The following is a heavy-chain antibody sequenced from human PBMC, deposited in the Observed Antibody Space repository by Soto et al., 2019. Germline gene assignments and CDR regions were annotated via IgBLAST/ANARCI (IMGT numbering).Heavy chain of an antibody. D-gene: IGHD3-22*01. Sequence: GETLKISCKGSGYSFAGYWITWVRQKPGKGLEWMGRIDPSDSQTYYSPSFRGHVTISATKSITTVFLQWSSLRASDTAMYYCARQIYDSDTGPNFQYYFDSWGQGTPVTVSS. V-gene: IGHV5-10-1*01. CDR2: IDPSDSQT. J-gene: IGHJ4*02. CDR1: GYSFAGYW. CDR3: ARQIYDSDTGPNFQYYFDS.